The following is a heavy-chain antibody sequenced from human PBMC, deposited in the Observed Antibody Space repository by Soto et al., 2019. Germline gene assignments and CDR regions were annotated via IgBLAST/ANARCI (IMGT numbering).Heavy chain of an antibody. CDR1: GGSFSGYY. J-gene: IGHJ6*02. D-gene: IGHD5-12*01. V-gene: IGHV4-34*01. CDR2: INHSGST. CDR3: ARGYSGYEIYYYGMDV. Sequence: PSETLSLTCAVYGGSFSGYYWSWIRQPPGKGLEWIGEINHSGSTNYNPSLKSRVTISVDTSKNQFSLKLSSVTAADTAVYYCARGYSGYEIYYYGMDVWGQGTTVTVSS.